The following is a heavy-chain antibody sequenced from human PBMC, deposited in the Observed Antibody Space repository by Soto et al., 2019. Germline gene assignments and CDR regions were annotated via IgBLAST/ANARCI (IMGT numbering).Heavy chain of an antibody. D-gene: IGHD2-15*01. CDR1: GVTLSAYD. CDR3: ARAYSGRLPRRADYYYAMDV. Sequence: GGSLRLSCAASGVTLSAYDMNRIRQAEAKGLDWYSALCAPVQPYYLVSVKGRFICSREKAKNSLYLQMNNLRAGDTAVYYCARAYSGRLPRRADYYYAMDVWGQGTTVTVSS. CDR2: LCAPVQP. V-gene: IGHV3-13*05. J-gene: IGHJ6*02.